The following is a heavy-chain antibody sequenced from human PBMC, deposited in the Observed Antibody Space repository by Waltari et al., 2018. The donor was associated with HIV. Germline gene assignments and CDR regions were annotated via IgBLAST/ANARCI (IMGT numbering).Heavy chain of an antibody. D-gene: IGHD5-18*01. CDR1: GYSIESGYY. V-gene: IGHV4-38-2*01. CDR2: SLHSGST. CDR3: ASGSRRGHSHGIDY. Sequence: QVQLQESGPGLVKPSETLSLTCSVSGYSIESGYYWGWIRQPPGKGLEWIGSSLHSGSTYYNPSLKSRLTTSLDTSKNQVSLKLSSVTAADTAVYYCASGSRRGHSHGIDYWGQGTLVTVSS. J-gene: IGHJ4*02.